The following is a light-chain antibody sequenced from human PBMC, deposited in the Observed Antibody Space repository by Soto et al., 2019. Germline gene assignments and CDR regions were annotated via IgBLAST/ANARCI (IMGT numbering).Light chain of an antibody. CDR3: QQYNNWPPLT. Sequence: EIVITQSPATLSVSPGEGATLSCRASQSVSSNLAWYQQKPGQAPRLLIYGASTRATGIPARFSGSGSATEFTLTISSLQSEDFAVYYCQQYNNWPPLTFGGGTKVEIK. V-gene: IGKV3-15*01. J-gene: IGKJ4*01. CDR2: GAS. CDR1: QSVSSN.